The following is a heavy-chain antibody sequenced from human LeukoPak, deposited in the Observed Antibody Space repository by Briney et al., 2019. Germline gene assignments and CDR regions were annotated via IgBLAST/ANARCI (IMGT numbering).Heavy chain of an antibody. CDR3: ARFPGRGAFDI. CDR2: INHSGST. J-gene: IGHJ3*02. V-gene: IGHV4-34*01. Sequence: SETQSLTCAVYGGSFSGYYWSWIRQPPGKGLEWIGEINHSGSTNYNPSLKSRVTISVDTSKNQFSLKLSSVTAADTAVYYCARFPGRGAFDIWGQGTMVTVSS. CDR1: GGSFSGYY. D-gene: IGHD3-10*01.